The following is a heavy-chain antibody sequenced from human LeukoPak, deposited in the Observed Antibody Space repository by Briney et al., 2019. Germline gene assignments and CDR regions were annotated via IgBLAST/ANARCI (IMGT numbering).Heavy chain of an antibody. CDR3: WNENGWYAFAY. Sequence: GGSLRLSCTASTFTSSSYAMSWGRQAPGKGLEWVSALSGSGSNTYYSDSVKGRFTISRDKSRNTLYLQLNSLRAEDTALYYCWNENGWYAFAYWGQGTLVTVSS. V-gene: IGHV3-23*01. CDR2: LSGSGSNT. J-gene: IGHJ4*02. D-gene: IGHD6-19*01. CDR1: TFTSSSYA.